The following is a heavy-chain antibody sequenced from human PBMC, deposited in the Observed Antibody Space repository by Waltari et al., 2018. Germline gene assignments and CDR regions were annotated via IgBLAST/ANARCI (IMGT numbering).Heavy chain of an antibody. J-gene: IGHJ4*02. CDR1: GYTLTELS. D-gene: IGHD3-22*01. CDR3: ATDPRYYDSSGYPDPFDY. V-gene: IGHV1-24*01. Sequence: QVQLVQSGAEVKKPGASVKVSCKVSGYTLTELSMHWVRQAPGKGLEWMGGFDPEDGETIYAQKSQGRVTMTEDTSTDTAYMELSSLRSEDTAVYYCATDPRYYDSSGYPDPFDYWGQGTLVTVSS. CDR2: FDPEDGET.